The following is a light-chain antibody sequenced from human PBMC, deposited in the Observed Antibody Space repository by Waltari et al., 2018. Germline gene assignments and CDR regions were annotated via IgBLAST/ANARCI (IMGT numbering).Light chain of an antibody. Sequence: PPSCRASQRGSSYLAWYQQRPGQAPRLLIYDASNRATGIPARFSGSGSGTDFTLTISTLEPEDFAVYYCQQRSNWPLHTFGQGTKLEIK. J-gene: IGKJ2*01. V-gene: IGKV3-11*01. CDR3: QQRSNWPLHT. CDR1: QRGSSY. CDR2: DAS.